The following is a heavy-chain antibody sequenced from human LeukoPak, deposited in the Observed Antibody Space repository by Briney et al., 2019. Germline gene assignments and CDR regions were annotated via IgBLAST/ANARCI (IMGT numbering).Heavy chain of an antibody. CDR3: ARLTGYCSSTSCRVNYFDY. CDR2: INPNSGGT. J-gene: IGHJ4*02. V-gene: IGHV1-2*02. D-gene: IGHD2-2*01. CDR1: GYTFTGYY. Sequence: ASVKVSCKASGYTFTGYYMHWVRQAPGQGLEWMGWINPNSGGTNYAQKFQGRVTMTRDTSISTAYMELSRLRSDDTAVYYCARLTGYCSSTSCRVNYFDYWGQGTLVTVSP.